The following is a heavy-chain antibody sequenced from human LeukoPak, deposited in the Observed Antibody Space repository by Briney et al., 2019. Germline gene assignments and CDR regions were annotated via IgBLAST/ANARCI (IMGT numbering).Heavy chain of an antibody. CDR2: ISSSGTTI. J-gene: IGHJ6*02. CDR3: AKALATRHMDV. Sequence: GGSLRLSCAASGFTFRSYDMNWVRQAPGKGLEWVSYISSSGTTIYYADSVKGRFTISRDNAKNSLYLQMSSLRAEDTAVYYCAKALATRHMDVWGQETTVTVSS. V-gene: IGHV3-48*03. CDR1: GFTFRSYD.